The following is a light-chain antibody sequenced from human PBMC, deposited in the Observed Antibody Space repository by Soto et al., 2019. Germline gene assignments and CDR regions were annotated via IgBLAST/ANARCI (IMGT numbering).Light chain of an antibody. Sequence: QSVLTQPPSVSGAPGQRVTISCTGSSSNIGAGYDVHWYQQLPGTAPKLLISGNNKRPSGVPDRFSGSKSGTSASLAITGLQAEDEADYYCQSYDSSVSKVVFGGGTKLTVL. V-gene: IGLV1-40*01. CDR3: QSYDSSVSKVV. J-gene: IGLJ2*01. CDR2: GNN. CDR1: SSNIGAGYD.